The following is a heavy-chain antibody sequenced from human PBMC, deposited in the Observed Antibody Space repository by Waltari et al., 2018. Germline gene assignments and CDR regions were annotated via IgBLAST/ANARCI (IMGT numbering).Heavy chain of an antibody. V-gene: IGHV5-51*03. D-gene: IGHD2-21*01. J-gene: IGHJ5*02. Sequence: EVQLVQSGAEVKKPGESLKISCKGSGYSFTSYWIGWVRPMPGKGLEWMGIIYPGDSDTRYSPSFQGQVTISADKSISTAYLQWSSLKASDTAMYYCARRQLTLAYCGGDCYNHWFDPWGQGTLVTVSS. CDR3: ARRQLTLAYCGGDCYNHWFDP. CDR1: GYSFTSYW. CDR2: IYPGDSDT.